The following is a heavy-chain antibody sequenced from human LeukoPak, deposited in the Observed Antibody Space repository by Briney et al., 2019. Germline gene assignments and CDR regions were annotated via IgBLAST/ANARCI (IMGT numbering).Heavy chain of an antibody. CDR2: ITNGGRT. V-gene: IGHV3-23*01. CDR1: GFTFNNNA. Sequence: GGSLRLSCAASGFTFNNNAMNWVRQAPGKGLQWVSTITNGGRTYYADSVKGRFTISRDNSKNTLYLQMNSLRAEDTAVYYCAKLVVVILTSLDAWGQGTLVTVSS. CDR3: AKLVVVILTSLDA. D-gene: IGHD3-22*01. J-gene: IGHJ5*02.